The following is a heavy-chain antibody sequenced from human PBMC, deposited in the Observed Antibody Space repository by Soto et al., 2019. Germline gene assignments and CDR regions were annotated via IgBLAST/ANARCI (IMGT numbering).Heavy chain of an antibody. J-gene: IGHJ6*02. CDR3: ASWDTVLMVYAYMDV. D-gene: IGHD2-8*01. CDR1: GFTFSSYS. CDR2: ISSSSSYI. V-gene: IGHV3-21*01. Sequence: PGGSLRLSCAASGFTFSSYSMNWVRQAPGKGLEWVSPISSSSSYIYYADSVKGRFTISRDNAKNSLYLQMNSLRAEDTAVYYCASWDTVLMVYAYMDVWGQGTTVTVSS.